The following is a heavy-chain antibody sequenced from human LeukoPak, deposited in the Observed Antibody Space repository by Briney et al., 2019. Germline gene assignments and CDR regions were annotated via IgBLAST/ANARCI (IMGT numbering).Heavy chain of an antibody. CDR2: INAGNGNT. J-gene: IGHJ4*02. CDR3: ARDHIWGPTNVYFDY. CDR1: GYTFTSYA. Sequence: GASVKVSCKASGYTFTSYAMNWVRQAPGQGLEWMGWINAGNGNTKYSQKFQGRVTITRDTSASTAYMELSSLRSDDTAVYYCARDHIWGPTNVYFDYWGQGTLVTVSS. V-gene: IGHV1-3*01. D-gene: IGHD2-21*01.